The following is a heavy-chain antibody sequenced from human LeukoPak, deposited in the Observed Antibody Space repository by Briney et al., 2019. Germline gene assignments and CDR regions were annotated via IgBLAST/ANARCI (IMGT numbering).Heavy chain of an antibody. CDR1: GFTFSNYW. CDR2: VNPDGSSI. CDR3: ARGGSYGDY. V-gene: IGHV3-74*01. J-gene: IGHJ4*02. Sequence: GGSLRLSCAATGFTFSNYWMHWVRQVPEKGLVWVSRVNPDGSSITYANSVKGRFASSRDNAKNTLYLQMNRLRVADTAVDYCARGGSYGDYWGQGVLVTVSS. D-gene: IGHD3-16*01.